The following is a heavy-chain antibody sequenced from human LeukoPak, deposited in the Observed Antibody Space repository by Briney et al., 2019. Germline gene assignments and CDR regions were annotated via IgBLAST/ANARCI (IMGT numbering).Heavy chain of an antibody. CDR2: IIPIFGTA. CDR3: ATTGGFGELLSSYYYYMDV. CDR1: GGTFSSYA. J-gene: IGHJ6*03. Sequence: SVKVSCKASGGTFSSYAISWVRQAPGQGLEWMGGIIPIFGTANYAQKFQGRVTITTDESTSTAYMELSSLRSEDTAVYYCATTGGFGELLSSYYYYMDVWGKGTTVTVSS. V-gene: IGHV1-69*05. D-gene: IGHD3-10*01.